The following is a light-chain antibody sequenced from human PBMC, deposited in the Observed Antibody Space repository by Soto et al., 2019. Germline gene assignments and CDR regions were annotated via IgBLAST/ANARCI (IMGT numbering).Light chain of an antibody. CDR3: WSYAGSNNDV. Sequence: QSVLTQPPSASGSPGQSITISCTGTSSDVGGYNSVSWYQQHPGKAPKLMIYEVSKRPSGVPDRFSGSKSGNTASLTVSGLQAEDEADYYCWSYAGSNNDVFGAGTKVTVL. CDR1: SSDVGGYNS. CDR2: EVS. J-gene: IGLJ1*01. V-gene: IGLV2-8*01.